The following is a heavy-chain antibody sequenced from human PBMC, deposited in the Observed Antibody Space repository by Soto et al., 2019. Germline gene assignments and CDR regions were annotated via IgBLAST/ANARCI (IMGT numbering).Heavy chain of an antibody. CDR3: AKDYSRSWYVDY. CDR2: ISGSGGST. J-gene: IGHJ4*02. V-gene: IGHV3-23*01. D-gene: IGHD6-13*01. CDR1: GLTFSSYA. Sequence: EVQLLESGGGLVQPGGSLRLSCAASGLTFSSYAMSWVRQAPGKGLEWVSAISGSGGSTYYADSVKGRFTISRDNSKNTLYLQMNSLRAEDTAVYYCAKDYSRSWYVDYWGQGTLVTVSS.